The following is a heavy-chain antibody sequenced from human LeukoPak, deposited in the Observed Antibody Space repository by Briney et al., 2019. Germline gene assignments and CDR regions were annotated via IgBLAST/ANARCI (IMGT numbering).Heavy chain of an antibody. CDR1: GFTFSSYA. Sequence: GGSLRLSCAASGFTFSSYAMSWVRQAPGKGLEWVSAISGSGGSTYYADSVKGRFTISRDNSKNTLYLQMNSLRAEDTAVYYCVKDWKSSWSHYWGQGTLVTVSS. J-gene: IGHJ4*02. V-gene: IGHV3-23*01. CDR3: VKDWKSSWSHY. D-gene: IGHD6-13*01. CDR2: ISGSGGST.